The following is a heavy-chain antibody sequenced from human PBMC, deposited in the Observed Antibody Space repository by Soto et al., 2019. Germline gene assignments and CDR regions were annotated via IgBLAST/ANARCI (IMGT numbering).Heavy chain of an antibody. CDR1: GFTFSSYA. D-gene: IGHD1-1*01. CDR3: TRWNGYGDL. CDR2: VSGGSGVT. V-gene: IGHV3-23*01. J-gene: IGHJ5*02. Sequence: GGSLRLSCAASGFTFSSYAMSWVRQAPGKGLEWVCGVSGGSGVTHYTDSVKGRFTISGDDSKNTVYLQMHSLRGEDTAVYYCTRWNGYGDLWGQGTLVTVSS.